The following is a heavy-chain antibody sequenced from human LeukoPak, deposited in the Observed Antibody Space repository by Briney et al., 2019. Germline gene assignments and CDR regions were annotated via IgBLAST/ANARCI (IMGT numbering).Heavy chain of an antibody. Sequence: ASVKVSCKASGYTFTSYDINWVRQATGQGLEWMGWMNPNSGNTGYAQKFQGRVTMTRNTSISTAYMELSSLRSEDTAVYYCARDYCSSTSCYDWFDPWGQGTLVTVSS. CDR3: ARDYCSSTSCYDWFDP. J-gene: IGHJ5*02. CDR2: MNPNSGNT. CDR1: GYTFTSYD. V-gene: IGHV1-8*01. D-gene: IGHD2-2*01.